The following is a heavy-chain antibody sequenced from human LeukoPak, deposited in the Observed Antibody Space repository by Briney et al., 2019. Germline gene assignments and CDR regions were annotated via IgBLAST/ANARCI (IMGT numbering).Heavy chain of an antibody. CDR3: YSSSWYHFDY. CDR1: GFPFSTYS. D-gene: IGHD6-13*01. J-gene: IGHJ4*02. CDR2: ISSSSSYI. V-gene: IGHV3-21*01. Sequence: GGSLRPSCEASGFPFSTYSMNWVRQAPGKGLEWVSSISSSSSYIYYADSVKGRFTISRDNAKNSLYLQMNSLRAEDTAVYYCYSSSWYHFDYWGQGTLVTVSS.